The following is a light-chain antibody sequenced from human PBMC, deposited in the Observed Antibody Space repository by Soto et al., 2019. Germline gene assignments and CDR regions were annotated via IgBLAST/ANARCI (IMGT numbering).Light chain of an antibody. CDR3: QQYNNWPPWT. J-gene: IGKJ3*01. Sequence: EIVMTQSPATLSVSPGERATLSCRASQSVSSNLAWYQQKPGQAPRLLIYGASTRATGIPARFSGSRSGTEFTLTSSRLQSENFALYYWQQYNNWPPWTFGPGTKVDIK. V-gene: IGKV3-15*01. CDR2: GAS. CDR1: QSVSSN.